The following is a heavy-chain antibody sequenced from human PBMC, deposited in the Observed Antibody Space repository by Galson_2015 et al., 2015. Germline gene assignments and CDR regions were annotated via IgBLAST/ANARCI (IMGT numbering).Heavy chain of an antibody. Sequence: SLRLSCAASGFTFSSYTMSWVRQAPGKGLEWVSAISGSGGSTYYADSVKGRFTISRDNSKNTLYLQMNSLRAEDTAVYYCAKEGLLEGLVSYWGQGTLVTVSS. V-gene: IGHV3-23*01. CDR3: AKEGLLEGLVSY. CDR1: GFTFSSYT. J-gene: IGHJ4*02. D-gene: IGHD3-3*01. CDR2: ISGSGGST.